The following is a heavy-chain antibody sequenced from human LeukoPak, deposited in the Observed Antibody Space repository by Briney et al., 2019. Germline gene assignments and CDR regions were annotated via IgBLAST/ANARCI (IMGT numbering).Heavy chain of an antibody. CDR3: ARSEHSRSSFDY. J-gene: IGHJ4*02. Sequence: PGGSLTLSCAPSGIPLSSFIMNSVPQAPGEGLGLVSYISSSSSHIYYADSVKSRFTINRDNALTSLYLQMNSLGAEDTAIDYCARSEHSRSSFDYWGQGTLVTVSS. D-gene: IGHD6-6*01. V-gene: IGHV3-21*01. CDR2: ISSSSSHI. CDR1: GIPLSSFI.